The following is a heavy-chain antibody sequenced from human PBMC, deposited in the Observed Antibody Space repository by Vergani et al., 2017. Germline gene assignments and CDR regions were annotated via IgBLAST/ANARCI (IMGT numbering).Heavy chain of an antibody. D-gene: IGHD3-16*01. Sequence: QVQLVQSGAEVKKPGASVKVSCKASGYIFTNYGISWVRQAPGQGLEWMGWISVYNGNTNYVQKLQGRVTMTTDTSTTSAYMELRSLRSDDTAVYYCAREPTSPAWGHDGFDYWGQGTLVTVSS. CDR2: ISVYNGNT. CDR1: GYIFTNYG. V-gene: IGHV1-18*01. CDR3: AREPTSPAWGHDGFDY. J-gene: IGHJ4*02.